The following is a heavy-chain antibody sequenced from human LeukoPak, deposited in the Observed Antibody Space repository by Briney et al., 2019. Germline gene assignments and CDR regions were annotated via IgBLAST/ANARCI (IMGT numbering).Heavy chain of an antibody. CDR2: IRSDGSNK. V-gene: IGHV3-30*02. D-gene: IGHD1-14*01. CDR3: ARGTLNIPGEHGAFDY. Sequence: PGGSLRLSCAASGFTFSSYGMHWVRQAPGKGLKWVAFIRSDGSNKYYADSVKGRFTISRDNSKNTLYLQMNSLRAEDTAVYYCARGTLNIPGEHGAFDYWGQGTLVTVSS. J-gene: IGHJ4*02. CDR1: GFTFSSYG.